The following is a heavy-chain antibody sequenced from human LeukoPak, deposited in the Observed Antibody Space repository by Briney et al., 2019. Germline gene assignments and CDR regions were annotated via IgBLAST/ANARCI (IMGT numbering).Heavy chain of an antibody. V-gene: IGHV4-59*01. D-gene: IGHD2-15*01. CDR1: GASISNYS. CDR3: ASDGFGGSGVWDGIDAVYI. Sequence: SETLSLTGTVSGASISNYSSSWIRQSPGEGLEWLGSIYYSGSTNYNPFLMSGVTIAVDTPRHQFSLRLSSGTSADTAMYYCASDGFGGSGVWDGIDAVYIWGDEPMITVSS. J-gene: IGHJ3*02. CDR2: IYYSGST.